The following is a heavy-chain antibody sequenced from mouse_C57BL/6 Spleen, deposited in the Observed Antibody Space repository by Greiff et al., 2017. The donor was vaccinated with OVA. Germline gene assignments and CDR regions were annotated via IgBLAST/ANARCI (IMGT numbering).Heavy chain of an antibody. V-gene: IGHV1-52*01. CDR3: ARAYYSNYEGFAY. Sequence: QVQLKQPGAELVRPGSSVKLSCKASGYTFTSYWMHWVKQRPIQGLEWIGNIDPSDSETHYNQKFKDKATLTVDKSSSTAYMQLSSLTSEDSAVDYCARAYYSNYEGFAYWGQGTLVTVSA. J-gene: IGHJ3*01. D-gene: IGHD2-5*01. CDR1: GYTFTSYW. CDR2: IDPSDSET.